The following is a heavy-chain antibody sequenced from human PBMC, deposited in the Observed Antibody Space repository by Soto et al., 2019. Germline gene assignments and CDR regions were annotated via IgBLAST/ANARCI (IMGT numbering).Heavy chain of an antibody. CDR2: FDPEDGET. V-gene: IGHV1-24*01. J-gene: IGHJ6*02. Sequence: ASVKVSCKVSGYTLTELSMHWVRQAPGKGREWMGGFDPEDGETIYAQKFQGRVTMTEDTSTDTAYMELSSLRSQDTAVYYCATGTGTTGGYYYYGMDVWGQGTTVTVSS. CDR1: GYTLTELS. CDR3: ATGTGTTGGYYYYGMDV. D-gene: IGHD1-7*01.